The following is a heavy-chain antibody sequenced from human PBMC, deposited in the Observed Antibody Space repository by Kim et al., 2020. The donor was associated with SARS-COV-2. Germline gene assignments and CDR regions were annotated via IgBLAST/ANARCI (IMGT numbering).Heavy chain of an antibody. CDR2: ISSSSSYI. J-gene: IGHJ6*02. CDR3: ARDLSLVVVPAAPGYYYGMDV. V-gene: IGHV3-21*01. D-gene: IGHD2-2*01. CDR1: GFTFSSYS. Sequence: GGSLRLSCAASGFTFSSYSMNWVRQAPGKGLEWVSSISSSSSYIYYADSVKGRFTISRDNAKNSLYLQMNSLRAEDTAVHYCARDLSLVVVPAAPGYYYGMDVWGQGTTVTVSS.